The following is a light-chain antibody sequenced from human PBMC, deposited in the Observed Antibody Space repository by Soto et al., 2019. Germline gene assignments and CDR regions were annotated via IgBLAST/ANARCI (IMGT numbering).Light chain of an antibody. CDR2: EVI. V-gene: IGLV2-8*01. Sequence: QSALTQPPSASGSPGQSVTISCTGTSSDVGGYNYVSWYQQHPGKAPKLMIYEVIKRTSGVPDRFSGSKSGNTASLTVTGLQAEDEADYYCSSYAGNNNLRVFGGGTKLTVL. J-gene: IGLJ2*01. CDR3: SSYAGNNNLRV. CDR1: SSDVGGYNY.